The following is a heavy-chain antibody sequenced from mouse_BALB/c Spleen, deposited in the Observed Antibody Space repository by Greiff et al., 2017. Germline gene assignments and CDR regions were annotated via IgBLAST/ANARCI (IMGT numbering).Heavy chain of an antibody. CDR1: GFTFSDYY. V-gene: IGHV5-4*02. J-gene: IGHJ1*01. CDR3: ARGGYGYVPYFDV. D-gene: IGHD1-2*01. Sequence: EVQLVESGGGLVKPGGSLKLSCAASGFTFSDYYMYWVRQTPEKRLEWVATISDGGSYTYYPDSVKGRFTISRDNAKNNLYLQMSSLKSEDTAMYYCARGGYGYVPYFDVWGAGTTVTVSS. CDR2: ISDGGSYT.